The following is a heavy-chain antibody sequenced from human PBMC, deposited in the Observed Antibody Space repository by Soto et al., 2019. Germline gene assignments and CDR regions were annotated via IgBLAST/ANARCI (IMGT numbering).Heavy chain of an antibody. CDR3: AKAGSSWSYYYYGMDA. CDR2: ISWNSGSI. V-gene: IGHV3-9*01. Sequence: SLRLSCAASGFTFDDYAMHWVRQAPGKGLEWVSGISWNSGSIGYADSVKGRFTISRDNAKNSLYLQMNSLRAEDTALYYCAKAGSSWSYYYYGMDAWGQGTTVTVSS. J-gene: IGHJ6*02. CDR1: GFTFDDYA. D-gene: IGHD6-13*01.